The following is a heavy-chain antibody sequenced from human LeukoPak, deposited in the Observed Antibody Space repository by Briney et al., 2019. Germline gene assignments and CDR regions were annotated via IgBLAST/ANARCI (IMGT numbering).Heavy chain of an antibody. V-gene: IGHV4-38-2*02. CDR1: THSVSTDYY. CDR3: AKTARLRYFEY. D-gene: IGHD3-9*01. CDR2: IYHDGST. Sequence: SETLSLTCTVSTHSVSTDYYWGWIRQPPGKGLEWVGNIYHDGSTYYTPSLKSRVTISLDTSKNQFSLNLTSVTAADTAVYYCAKTARLRYFEYWGQGTLVTVSS. J-gene: IGHJ4*02.